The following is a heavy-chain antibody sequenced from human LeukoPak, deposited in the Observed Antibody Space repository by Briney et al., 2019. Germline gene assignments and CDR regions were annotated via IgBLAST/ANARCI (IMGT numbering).Heavy chain of an antibody. J-gene: IGHJ5*02. D-gene: IGHD2-15*01. CDR1: GGSVSSYF. Sequence: SETLSLTCIDSGGSVSSYFWSWIRQPPGKGLEWIGYIYNNGNNNYNPSLKSRISISVDTSKNQISLKLSSVTAADTAPYYCARYSWSASTPGSWFDPWGQGTLVTVSS. CDR3: ARYSWSASTPGSWFDP. V-gene: IGHV4-4*08. CDR2: IYNNGNN.